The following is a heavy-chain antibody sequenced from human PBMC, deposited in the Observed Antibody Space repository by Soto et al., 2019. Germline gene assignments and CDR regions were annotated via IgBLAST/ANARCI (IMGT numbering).Heavy chain of an antibody. V-gene: IGHV3-74*01. CDR2: INGDGITT. D-gene: IGHD3-22*01. J-gene: IGHJ4*02. Sequence: EVQLVESGGGLVQPGGSLRLSCAASGFTFSSYWMHWVRQAPGKGLVWVSRINGDGITTNYADSVKGRFTISRDNAKNTLYLQMNSLRAEDTAVYYCARPYYYDSSADYWGQGTLVTVSS. CDR1: GFTFSSYW. CDR3: ARPYYYDSSADY.